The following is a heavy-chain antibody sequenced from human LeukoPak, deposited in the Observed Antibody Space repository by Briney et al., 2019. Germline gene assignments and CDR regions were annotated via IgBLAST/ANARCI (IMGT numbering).Heavy chain of an antibody. CDR2: IYSGGST. V-gene: IGHV3-66*02. CDR1: GFTVSSNY. J-gene: IGHJ3*02. CDR3: ARGELRIDAFDI. D-gene: IGHD1-26*01. Sequence: GRSLRLSCAASGFTVSSNYMSWVRQAPGKGLEWVSVIYSGGSTYYADSVKGRLTISRDNSKNTLYLQMNSLRAEDTAVYYCARGELRIDAFDIWGQGKMVTVSS.